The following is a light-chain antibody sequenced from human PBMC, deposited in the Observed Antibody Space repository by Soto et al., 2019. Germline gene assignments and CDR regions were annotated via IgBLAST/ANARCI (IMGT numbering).Light chain of an antibody. CDR3: QHIHSIPIT. J-gene: IGKJ5*01. CDR1: QSVSSD. V-gene: IGKV1-39*01. CDR2: AAS. Sequence: DIQMTQSPSTLCASVGDRVTINCRASQSVSSDLNWYQQKAGKAPKLLIYAASSLQSGVPSRFSGSGSGTHFILTISSLQPEDFATYYCQHIHSIPITFGQGTRLEI.